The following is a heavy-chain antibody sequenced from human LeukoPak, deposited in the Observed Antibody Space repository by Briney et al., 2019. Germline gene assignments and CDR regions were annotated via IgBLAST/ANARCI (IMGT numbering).Heavy chain of an antibody. CDR3: AKDSYDYVWGSYPYYFDY. CDR1: GFTFSSHG. Sequence: RPGGSLRLSCAASGFTFSSHGMSWVRQAPGKGLEWVSTISGSGDNTYYADSVKGRFTISRDNSKNTLYLQMNSLRAEDTAVYYCAKDSYDYVWGSYPYYFDYWGQGTLVTVSS. D-gene: IGHD3-16*02. V-gene: IGHV3-23*01. CDR2: ISGSGDNT. J-gene: IGHJ4*02.